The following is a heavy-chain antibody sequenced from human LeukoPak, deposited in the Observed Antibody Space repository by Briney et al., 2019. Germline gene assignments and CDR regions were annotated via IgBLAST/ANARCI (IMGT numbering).Heavy chain of an antibody. Sequence: GGSLRLSCAVSGLTFSDSHMIWVRQAPEKRLEWVSTISSTDIYKYYSDSVRGRFTISRDNAQNSLYLQMHNLRGEDTAVYFCTRDQWSGSYSLLPMWGQGTMVTVSS. CDR2: ISSTDIYK. CDR3: TRDQWSGSYSLLPM. V-gene: IGHV3-21*06. CDR1: GLTFSDSH. D-gene: IGHD1-26*01. J-gene: IGHJ3*01.